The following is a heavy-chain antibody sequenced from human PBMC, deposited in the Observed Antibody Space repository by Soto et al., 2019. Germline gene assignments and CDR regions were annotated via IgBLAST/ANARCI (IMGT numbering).Heavy chain of an antibody. Sequence: ASVKVSCKSPGYTFTKYGISWVRQAPGQGLEWMGWISGYNGNTNYAQKYQGRITMTIDTSTTTAYMELGSLKTEDTAVYYCTRRHLSGDYPWYYYYGMDVWGQGTTVTVSS. CDR1: GYTFTKYG. J-gene: IGHJ6*02. CDR3: TRRHLSGDYPWYYYYGMDV. V-gene: IGHV1-18*01. D-gene: IGHD4-17*01. CDR2: ISGYNGNT.